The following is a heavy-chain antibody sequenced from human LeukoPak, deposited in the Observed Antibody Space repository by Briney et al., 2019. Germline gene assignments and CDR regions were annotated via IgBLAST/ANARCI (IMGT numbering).Heavy chain of an antibody. D-gene: IGHD3-10*01. V-gene: IGHV3-30*04. Sequence: GGSLRLSCAASGFTFSSYAMHWVRQAPGKGLEWVAVISYDGSNKYYADSVKGRFTISRDNSKNTLYLQMSSLRAEDTAVYYCARDRDYYGSGSYYHYFDYWGQGTLVTVSS. CDR2: ISYDGSNK. J-gene: IGHJ4*02. CDR3: ARDRDYYGSGSYYHYFDY. CDR1: GFTFSSYA.